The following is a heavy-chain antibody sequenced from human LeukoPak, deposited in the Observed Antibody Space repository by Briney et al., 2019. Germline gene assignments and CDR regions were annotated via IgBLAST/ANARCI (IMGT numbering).Heavy chain of an antibody. J-gene: IGHJ4*02. V-gene: IGHV1-46*01. CDR1: GYRFTSYY. CDR3: ARSRLLLDY. CDR2: ISPSGGST. Sequence: ASVKLSCKASGYRFTSYYMHWVRQAPGQGLEWMGIISPSGGSTTYAQRFQGRVTMTGDTSTSTVYMELSSLRSEDTAVYYCARSRLLLDYWGQGTLVTVSS. D-gene: IGHD2-21*02.